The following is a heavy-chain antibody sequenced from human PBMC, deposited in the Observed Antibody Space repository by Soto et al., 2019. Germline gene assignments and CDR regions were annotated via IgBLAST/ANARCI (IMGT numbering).Heavy chain of an antibody. CDR2: ISGYNGNT. D-gene: IGHD3-22*01. CDR1: GYTFTNYG. V-gene: IGHV1-18*01. CDR3: ARESWQWLDY. J-gene: IGHJ4*02. Sequence: QIQLVQSGAEVQKPGASVKVSCKTSGYTFTNYGVNWVRQAPGQGLEWMGWISGYNGNTYYVEKFRGRLSMATDTTTRTAYMELRSLRSDDTAVYYCARESWQWLDYWGQGTRVTVSS.